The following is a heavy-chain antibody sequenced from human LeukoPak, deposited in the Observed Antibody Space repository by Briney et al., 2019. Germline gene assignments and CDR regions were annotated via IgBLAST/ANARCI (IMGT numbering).Heavy chain of an antibody. CDR3: ARGQRYYGMDV. V-gene: IGHV4-30-2*01. Sequence: SETLSLTCAVSGGSISSGGYCWSWIRQPPGKGLEWIGYIYHSGSTYYNPSLKSRVTISVDRSKNQFSLKLSSVTAADTAVYHCARGQRYYGMDVWGQGTTVTVSS. CDR1: GGSISSGGYC. J-gene: IGHJ6*02. CDR2: IYHSGST.